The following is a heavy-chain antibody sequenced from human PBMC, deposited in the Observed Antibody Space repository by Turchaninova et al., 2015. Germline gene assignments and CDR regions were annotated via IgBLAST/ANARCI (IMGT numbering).Heavy chain of an antibody. CDR2: IYHSGST. D-gene: IGHD3-22*01. CDR1: GYSISSSYS. V-gene: IGHV4-38-2*01. J-gene: IGHJ3*02. Sequence: QVQLQESGPGLVKPSETLSRTCAVSGYSISSSYSWGWFRQPPGKGLEWIWTIYHSGSTYYNPSLKSRVTISVDTSKNNFSLKLSSVTAADTAVYYCARVNYYDSNGFIGAFDIWGQGTMVTVSS. CDR3: ARVNYYDSNGFIGAFDI.